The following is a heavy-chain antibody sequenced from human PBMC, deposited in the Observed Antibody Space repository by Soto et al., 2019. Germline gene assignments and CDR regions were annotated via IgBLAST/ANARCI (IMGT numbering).Heavy chain of an antibody. J-gene: IGHJ6*02. Sequence: GESLKISCAASGFTFSSYGMHWVRQAPGKGLEWVAVISYDGSNKYYADSVKGRFTISRDNSKNTLYLQMNSLRAEDTAVYYCAKDGGAVGSSSWSYTYYYYYGMDVWGQGTTVTVSS. V-gene: IGHV3-30*18. CDR2: ISYDGSNK. D-gene: IGHD6-13*01. CDR3: AKDGGAVGSSSWSYTYYYYYGMDV. CDR1: GFTFSSYG.